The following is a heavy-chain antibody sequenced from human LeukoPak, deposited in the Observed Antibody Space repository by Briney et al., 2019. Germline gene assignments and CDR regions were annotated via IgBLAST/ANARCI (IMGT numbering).Heavy chain of an antibody. CDR1: RFNFIRFA. CDR3: VKERVQSWGFDY. Sequence: PGGALLLSCASSRFNFIRFAMTGVRQAPGRGVDGVPSSRCTGGITHNADSVKRRYTISRDNSKNPVYLQINSLRAEDTGVYYCVKERVQSWGFDYWGQGAPVTVSS. D-gene: IGHD7-27*01. CDR2: SRCTGGIT. J-gene: IGHJ4*02. V-gene: IGHV3-23*01.